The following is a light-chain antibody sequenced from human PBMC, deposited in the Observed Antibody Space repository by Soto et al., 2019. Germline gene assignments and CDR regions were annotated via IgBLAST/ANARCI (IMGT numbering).Light chain of an antibody. V-gene: IGKV2-28*01. J-gene: IGKJ1*01. CDR3: MQALQTPPT. Sequence: DIVMTQSPLSLPVTPGEPASISCRSSQSLLHSNGYNYLDWYLQKPGQSPQLLIYLGSNRASGVPDRFSGSGSGTDFTLKISRVEAEDVGVYYCMQALQTPPTLGQATKVDIK. CDR1: QSLLHSNGYNY. CDR2: LGS.